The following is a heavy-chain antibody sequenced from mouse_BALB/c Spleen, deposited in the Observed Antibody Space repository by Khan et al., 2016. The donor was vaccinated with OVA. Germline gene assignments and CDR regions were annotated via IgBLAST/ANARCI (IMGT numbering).Heavy chain of an antibody. CDR3: ARSPYGNFAY. V-gene: IGHV5-9-3*01. D-gene: IGHD2-1*01. J-gene: IGHJ3*01. Sequence: DVQLVESGGGLVKPGGSLKLSCAASGFTFSTYAMSWVRQTPEKRLEWVATISSDGDYTYFPDNVTGRFTISRDNAKNTLCLQMTSLRSEDTAMYYCARSPYGNFAYWGRGTLVTVSA. CDR1: GFTFSTYA. CDR2: ISSDGDYT.